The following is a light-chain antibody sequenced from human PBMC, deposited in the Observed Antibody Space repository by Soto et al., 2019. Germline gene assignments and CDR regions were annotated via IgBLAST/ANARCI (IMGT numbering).Light chain of an antibody. CDR3: QSYDSSLSAV. J-gene: IGLJ2*01. CDR2: DNN. CDR1: SSNIGAGYD. V-gene: IGLV1-40*01. Sequence: QSVLTQPPSVSGAPGQRVTISCTGSSSNIGAGYDVHWYQQLPGTAPRLLIYDNNYRPSGVPDRFSGSKSGTSASLSITGLQAEDEADYYCQSYDSSLSAVFGGGTKLTVL.